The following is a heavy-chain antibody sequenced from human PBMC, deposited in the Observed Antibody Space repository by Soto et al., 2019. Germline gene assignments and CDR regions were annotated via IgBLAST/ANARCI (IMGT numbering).Heavy chain of an antibody. CDR3: ARKGPPRDAFDI. Sequence: EVQLLESGGGLVQPGGSLRLSCAASGFTFSSYAMSWVRQTPGKGLEWVSGVLGGGGSTFYADSVKGRFTISRDNSKNTLYVQMNNLRAEDTAIYYCARKGPPRDAFDIWGQGTMVTVPS. CDR1: GFTFSSYA. V-gene: IGHV3-23*01. J-gene: IGHJ3*02. CDR2: VLGGGGST.